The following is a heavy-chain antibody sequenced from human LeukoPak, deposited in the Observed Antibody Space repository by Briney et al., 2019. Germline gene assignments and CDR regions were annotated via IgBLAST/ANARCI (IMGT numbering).Heavy chain of an antibody. D-gene: IGHD5-18*01. J-gene: IGHJ4*02. CDR1: GGSFSGYY. CDR3: ARDDPSYGNPL. Sequence: SETLSLTCAVYGGSFSGYYWSWIRQPPGKGLEWIGEINHSGSTNYNPSLKSRVTISVDTSKNQFSLKLSSVTAADTAVYYCARDDPSYGNPLWGQGTLVTVSS. V-gene: IGHV4-34*01. CDR2: INHSGST.